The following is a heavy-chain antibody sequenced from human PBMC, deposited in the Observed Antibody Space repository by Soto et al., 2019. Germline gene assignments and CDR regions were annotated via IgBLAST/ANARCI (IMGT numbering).Heavy chain of an antibody. D-gene: IGHD1-26*01. J-gene: IGHJ4*02. V-gene: IGHV1-18*01. Sequence: QVQLVHSGAEVKKPGASAKVSCKASGYTFSNYGINWMRQVPGQGLEWMGWISADNGKINYAQRFQGRVSLTTDTSTNTAYMELTSLRSDDTAVYYCARASGGGVGTTSYWGQGTLITVSS. CDR3: ARASGGGVGTTSY. CDR1: GYTFSNYG. CDR2: ISADNGKI.